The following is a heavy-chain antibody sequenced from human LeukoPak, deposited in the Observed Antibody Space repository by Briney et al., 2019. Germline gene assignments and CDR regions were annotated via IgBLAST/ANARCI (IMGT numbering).Heavy chain of an antibody. J-gene: IGHJ4*02. CDR2: IKQDGSDR. CDR1: EFSISSYK. Sequence: GGSLRLSCGASEFSISSYKISWVRQAPGTGLEWVANIKQDGSDRNYVTSVRGRFTISRDNAESSLYLQMNSLRVEDTAVYYCVRNLAVAGTCFDSWGQGTLVTVSS. D-gene: IGHD6-19*01. V-gene: IGHV3-7*03. CDR3: VRNLAVAGTCFDS.